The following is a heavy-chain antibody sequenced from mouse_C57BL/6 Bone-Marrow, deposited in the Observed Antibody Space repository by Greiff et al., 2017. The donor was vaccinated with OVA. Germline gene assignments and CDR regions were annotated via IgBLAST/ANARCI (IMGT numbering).Heavy chain of an antibody. CDR3: ARDDNTGFAY. CDR2: ISYDGSN. Sequence: VQLQQSGPGLVKPSQSLSLTCSVTGYSITSGYYWNWIRQFPGNKLEWMGYISYDGSNNYNPSLKNRISITRDTSKNQFFLKLNSVTTEDTATYYCARDDNTGFAYWGQGTLVTVSA. J-gene: IGHJ3*01. CDR1: GYSITSGYY. V-gene: IGHV3-6*01. D-gene: IGHD1-1*01.